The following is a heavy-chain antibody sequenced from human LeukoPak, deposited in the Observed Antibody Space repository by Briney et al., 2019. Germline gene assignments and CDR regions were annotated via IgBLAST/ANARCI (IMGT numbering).Heavy chain of an antibody. CDR1: GFIFSGHV. V-gene: IGHV3-30-3*01. CDR3: ATYMTTVTTSPYYYYYAMDV. Sequence: GGSLRLSCAASGFIFSGHVMHWVRQAPGKGLEWVSLISYDGSNKDFADSVKGRFTISRDNSKNTLYLQMNSLRAEDTAVYYCATYMTTVTTSPYYYYYAMDVWGQGTTVTVSS. CDR2: ISYDGSNK. J-gene: IGHJ6*02. D-gene: IGHD4-17*01.